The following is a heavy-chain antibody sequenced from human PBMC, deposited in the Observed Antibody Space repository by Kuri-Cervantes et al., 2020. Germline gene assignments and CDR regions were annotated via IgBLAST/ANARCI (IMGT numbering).Heavy chain of an antibody. CDR1: GGTFSSYA. CDR2: IIPIFGTA. D-gene: IGHD3-22*01. V-gene: IGHV1-69*13. Sequence: SVKVSCKASGGTFSSYAISWVRQAPGQGLEWMGGIIPIFGTANYAQKFQGRVTITADESTSTAYMELSNLRYEDTAVYYCGRGVSMIAQAFDNWGQGTMVTVSS. CDR3: GRGVSMIAQAFDN. J-gene: IGHJ3*02.